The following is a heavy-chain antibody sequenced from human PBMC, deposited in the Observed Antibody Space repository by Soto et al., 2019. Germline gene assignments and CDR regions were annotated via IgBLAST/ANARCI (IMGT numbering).Heavy chain of an antibody. V-gene: IGHV3-30-3*01. D-gene: IGHD3-22*01. Sequence: QVQLVEAGGGVVQPRMSLRLSCAAAGFTFSSYAMHWVRQAPGQGLEWVAVISYDGSNKYYADSVKGRFTISRDNSKNTLCRQTNSVSAEDTAVYYCAREQVSMIVVVSLDYWGQGTLVTVSS. J-gene: IGHJ4*02. CDR2: ISYDGSNK. CDR1: GFTFSSYA. CDR3: AREQVSMIVVVSLDY.